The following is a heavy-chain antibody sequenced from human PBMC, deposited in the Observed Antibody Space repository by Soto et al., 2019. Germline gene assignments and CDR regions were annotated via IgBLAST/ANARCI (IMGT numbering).Heavy chain of an antibody. J-gene: IGHJ4*02. V-gene: IGHV3-23*01. D-gene: IGHD1-26*01. Sequence: EVQLLESGGGLGQPGGSLRLSCAASGFTFSSYAMSWVRQAPGKGLEWVSAISGSGDSTYYPDSVKGRFTISRDNSKNTLYLQMNGLRAEDTAVYYCAKDLSGSYYDFDYWGQGTLVTVSS. CDR1: GFTFSSYA. CDR2: ISGSGDST. CDR3: AKDLSGSYYDFDY.